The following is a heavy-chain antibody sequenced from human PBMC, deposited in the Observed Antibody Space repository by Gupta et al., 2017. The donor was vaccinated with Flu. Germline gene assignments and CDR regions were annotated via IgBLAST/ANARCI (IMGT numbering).Heavy chain of an antibody. D-gene: IGHD3-16*01. V-gene: IGHV3-7*03. CDR3: ARDGFSFGLDL. CDR2: INRDGSEK. CDR1: YRFSKDW. Sequence: YRFSKDWMSWVRMAPGKGLEWVANINRDGSEKNYVDSAKGRFTISRDNAEDSLFLYMTSLRAEDTAVYYWARDGFSFGLDLWGQGTTVTVSS. J-gene: IGHJ6*02.